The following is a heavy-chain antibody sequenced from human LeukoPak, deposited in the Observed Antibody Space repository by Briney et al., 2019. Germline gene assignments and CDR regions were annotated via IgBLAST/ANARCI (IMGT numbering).Heavy chain of an antibody. J-gene: IGHJ3*02. CDR1: GFTFSSYA. CDR2: ISGSDGTT. D-gene: IGHD2-15*01. CDR3: AKDVVVVVAATLGAFDI. V-gene: IGHV3-23*01. Sequence: GGSLRLSCAASGFTFSSYAMTWVRQAPGKGLEWVSAISGSDGTTYYADPVKGRFTISRDNSKNTLYLQMNSLRAEDTAVYYCAKDVVVVVAATLGAFDIWGQGTMVTVSS.